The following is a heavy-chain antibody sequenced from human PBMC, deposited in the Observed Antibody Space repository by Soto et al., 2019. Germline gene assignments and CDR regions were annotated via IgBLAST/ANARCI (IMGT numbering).Heavy chain of an antibody. J-gene: IGHJ6*01. D-gene: IGHD3-3*02. CDR1: GGTFRTSA. Sequence: QVQLVQSGAEVKKPGSSVKVSCKTSGGTFRTSAISWVRQAPGQGLEWMGGSRPVFPTPDYAQTFQGRVTXTXDXXTSTAYMELSSLRSEDTAVYYCARDKDRQQLGGNYYYIMDVWGQGTTVTVSS. CDR3: ARDKDRQQLGGNYYYIMDV. V-gene: IGHV1-69*05. CDR2: SRPVFPTP.